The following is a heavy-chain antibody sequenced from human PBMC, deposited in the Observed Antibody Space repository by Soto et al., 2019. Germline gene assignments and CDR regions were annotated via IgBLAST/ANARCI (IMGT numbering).Heavy chain of an antibody. CDR1: GGAMSSSNW. Sequence: QVQLQESGQGPVKPSGTLSLTCTVSGGAMSSSNWWNWVRQAPGKGLEWIGETHQSGRTNYNPSLXRXVXIXXDKSKNQFSLKLSSVTAADTAVYYCAGSEATVLDFWGQGTLVTVSS. D-gene: IGHD4-17*01. CDR3: AGSEATVLDF. V-gene: IGHV4-4*02. J-gene: IGHJ4*02. CDR2: THQSGRT.